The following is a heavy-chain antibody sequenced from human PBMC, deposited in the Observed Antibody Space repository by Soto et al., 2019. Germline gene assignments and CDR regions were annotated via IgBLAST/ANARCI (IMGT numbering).Heavy chain of an antibody. CDR2: INHSGTT. J-gene: IGHJ5*02. D-gene: IGHD1-1*01. CDR3: ARGWRFDP. V-gene: IGHV4-34*01. Sequence: KPSETLSLTCGVFGESFSAYYWTWIRQPPGKGLEWIGEINHSGTTKYNPSLESRINLSVDTSKKQFSLKMFSVTAADTAIYYCARGWRFDPWGQGTQVTVSS. CDR1: GESFSAYY.